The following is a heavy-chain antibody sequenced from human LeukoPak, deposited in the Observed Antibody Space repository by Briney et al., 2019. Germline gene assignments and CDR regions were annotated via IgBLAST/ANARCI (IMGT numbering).Heavy chain of an antibody. CDR3: ARVRSGSYSGVYYFDY. D-gene: IGHD1-26*01. J-gene: IGHJ4*02. Sequence: PSETLSLTCTVSGGSISSGGYYWSWIRQHPGKGLEWIGYIYYSGSTYYNPSLKSRVTISVDTSKNQFSLKLSSVTAADTAVYYCARVRSGSYSGVYYFDYWGQGTLVTVSS. CDR2: IYYSGST. V-gene: IGHV4-31*03. CDR1: GGSISSGGYY.